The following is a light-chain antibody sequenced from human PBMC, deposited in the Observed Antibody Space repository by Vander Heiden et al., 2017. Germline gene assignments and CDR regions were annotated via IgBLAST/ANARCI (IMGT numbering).Light chain of an antibody. J-gene: IGLJ1*01. CDR2: EVS. Sequence: QSALPQPASVSGSPGQSITSSCTGTSSDVGGSNYVSWYQQHTREAPKLMIYEVSNRPSGVSNRFSGSKSGNTASLTISGLQAEDEADYYCSSYTSSSTPYVFGTGTKVTVL. CDR1: SSDVGGSNY. V-gene: IGLV2-14*01. CDR3: SSYTSSSTPYV.